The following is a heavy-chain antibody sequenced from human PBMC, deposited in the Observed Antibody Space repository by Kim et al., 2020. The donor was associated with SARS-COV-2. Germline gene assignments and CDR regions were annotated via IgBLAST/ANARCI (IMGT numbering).Heavy chain of an antibody. CDR2: IKEDGREK. CDR1: GFTFNNYW. Sequence: GGSLRLSCATSGFTFNNYWMSWVRQAPGKGLEWVANIKEDGREKYYVDSVKGRFTISRDNAKNSLYLQMNSLRAEDTAVYYCAREDYVWGSYRANDYWGQGTLVTVAS. CDR3: AREDYVWGSYRANDY. V-gene: IGHV3-7*01. D-gene: IGHD3-16*02. J-gene: IGHJ4*02.